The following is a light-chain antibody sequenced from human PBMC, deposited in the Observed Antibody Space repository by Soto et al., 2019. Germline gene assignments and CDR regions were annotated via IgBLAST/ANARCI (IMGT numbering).Light chain of an antibody. CDR2: GAF. CDR3: QQYNNWPMYT. Sequence: EIVMTQSPATLSVSPGERATLSCRASQSVSSNLAWYQQKPGQAPRLLIYGAFNRATGIPARFSGSGSGTEFTLTISSLQSEDFAIYYCQQYNNWPMYTFGQGTKLEI. CDR1: QSVSSN. V-gene: IGKV3-15*01. J-gene: IGKJ2*01.